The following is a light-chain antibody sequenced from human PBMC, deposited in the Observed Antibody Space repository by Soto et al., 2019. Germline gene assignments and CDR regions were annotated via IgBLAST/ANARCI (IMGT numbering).Light chain of an antibody. Sequence: DIHMTQSGSTLSSSVVYILTVTCLASQSISTYLAWYQQKPGKAPKLLIYKASSLESGVPSRFSGSGSETEFTLTISSLQPDDFATYYCQHYKSYPWTFGQGTKVDIK. CDR1: QSISTY. J-gene: IGKJ1*01. CDR3: QHYKSYPWT. V-gene: IGKV1-5*03. CDR2: KAS.